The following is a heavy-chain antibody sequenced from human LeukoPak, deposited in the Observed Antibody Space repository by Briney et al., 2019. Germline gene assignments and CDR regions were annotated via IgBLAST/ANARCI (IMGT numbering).Heavy chain of an antibody. J-gene: IGHJ4*02. CDR2: IYPGDSVT. CDR1: GYSFTSYW. Sequence: GESLKISYKGSGYSFTSYWIGWVRQRPGKGLEWVGIIYPGDSVTRYSPSFQGQVTMSADKSISTAYLQWSSLKASDTAMYYCARQYCSTTNCPFDYWGQGTLVTVSS. V-gene: IGHV5-51*01. CDR3: ARQYCSTTNCPFDY. D-gene: IGHD2-2*01.